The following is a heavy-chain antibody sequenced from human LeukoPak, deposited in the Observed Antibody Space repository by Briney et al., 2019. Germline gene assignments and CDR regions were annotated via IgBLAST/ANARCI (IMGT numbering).Heavy chain of an antibody. Sequence: SETLSLTCTVSGDSISNYYWSWIRQSPGKELEWIGYMYNRGSTIYNPSLKSRVTISTDTSKNQFSLRLTSVTASDTAVYYCARAEKAVTGTLDSWGQGTLITVSS. CDR2: MYNRGST. J-gene: IGHJ4*02. V-gene: IGHV4-59*01. D-gene: IGHD6-19*01. CDR3: ARAEKAVTGTLDS. CDR1: GDSISNYY.